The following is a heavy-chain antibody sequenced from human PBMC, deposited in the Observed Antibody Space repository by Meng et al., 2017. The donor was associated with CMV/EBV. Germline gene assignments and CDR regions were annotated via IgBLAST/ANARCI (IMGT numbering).Heavy chain of an antibody. D-gene: IGHD3-3*01. V-gene: IGHV3-7*01. CDR2: IKQDGSEK. J-gene: IGHJ6*02. CDR3: ARFNYDFWSGYPAVLYGMDV. CDR1: GFTFSSYW. Sequence: GESLKISCAASGFTFSSYWMSWVRQAPGKGLEWVANIKQDGSEKYYVDSVKGRFTISRDNAKNSLYLQMNSLRAEDTAVYYCARFNYDFWSGYPAVLYGMDVWGQGTTVTVSS.